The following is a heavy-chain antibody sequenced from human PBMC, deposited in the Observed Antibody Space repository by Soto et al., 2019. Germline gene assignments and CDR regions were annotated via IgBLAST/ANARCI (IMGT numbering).Heavy chain of an antibody. Sequence: GGSLRLSCAASGFTFSSYWMHWVRQAPGKGLVWVSRINSDGSSTSYADSVKGRFTISRDNAKNMLYLQMNSLRAEDTAVYYCARLSSSSWAQYYYYYMDVWGKGTTVTVSS. D-gene: IGHD6-13*01. CDR2: INSDGSST. CDR3: ARLSSSSWAQYYYYYMDV. J-gene: IGHJ6*03. CDR1: GFTFSSYW. V-gene: IGHV3-74*01.